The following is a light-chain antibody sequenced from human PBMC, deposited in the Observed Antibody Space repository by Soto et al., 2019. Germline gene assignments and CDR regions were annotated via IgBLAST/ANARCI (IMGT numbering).Light chain of an antibody. CDR3: QQYNNWAGT. Sequence: EIVMTQSPATLSVSPGERATLSCRASQGVSSNLAWYQQKPGQAPRLLIYGASTRATGIPARFSGSGSGTEFTLTISSLQSEDFAVYYCQQYNNWAGTFGQGTKVDIK. V-gene: IGKV3-15*01. J-gene: IGKJ1*01. CDR1: QGVSSN. CDR2: GAS.